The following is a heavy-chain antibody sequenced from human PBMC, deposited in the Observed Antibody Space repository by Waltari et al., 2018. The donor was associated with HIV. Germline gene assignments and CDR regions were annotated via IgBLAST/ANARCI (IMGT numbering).Heavy chain of an antibody. D-gene: IGHD3-10*01. CDR1: GFAFRNYG. V-gene: IGHV3-30*03. CDR3: ATASSSWFGVMDS. CDR2: TAYDGSNK. J-gene: IGHJ4*02. Sequence: QVQLVESGGGVVQPGRSLRLSCVASGFAFRNYGMHWVRQAPGKGLEWLAVTAYDGSNKYYAASVRGRFTVSRDNSNNTLYLQMDNLKNDDTALYYCATASSSWFGVMDSWGQGTLVSVSS.